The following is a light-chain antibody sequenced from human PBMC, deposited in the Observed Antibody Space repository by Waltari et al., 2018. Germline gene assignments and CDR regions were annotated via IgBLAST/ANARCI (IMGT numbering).Light chain of an antibody. J-gene: IGLJ3*02. CDR3: QTGCHGTWV. CDR1: SGHSSNV. CDR2: VNRDGSH. V-gene: IGLV4-69*02. Sequence: QLALTQSPSASASLGASVKRTCTLNSGHSSNVVAWLQQQPEKGPRYLMKVNRDGSHSKGDDIPDRFSGSGAGAERYLTISSLQSEDEADYYCQTGCHGTWVFGGGTKLTVL.